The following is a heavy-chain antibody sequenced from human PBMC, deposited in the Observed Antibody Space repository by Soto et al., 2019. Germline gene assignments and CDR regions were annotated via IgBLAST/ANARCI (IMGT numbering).Heavy chain of an antibody. D-gene: IGHD2-2*01. J-gene: IGHJ5*02. CDR1: GGSISSGDYY. Sequence: SETLSLTCTVSGGSISSGDYYWSWIRHPPWKGLEWIGYIYYSGSTYYNPSLKSRVTISVDTSKNQFSLKLSSVTAADTAVYYWARGIVFLRTVIVVVPAAIWFDPWGQGTLVTVSS. CDR2: IYYSGST. CDR3: ARGIVFLRTVIVVVPAAIWFDP. V-gene: IGHV4-30-4*01.